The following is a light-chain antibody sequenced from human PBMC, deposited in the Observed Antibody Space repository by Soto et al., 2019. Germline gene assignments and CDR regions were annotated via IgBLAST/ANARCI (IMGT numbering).Light chain of an antibody. Sequence: DIQMTHSPSILSASVLYIVTITFRSSQSIRSWLAWYQQKPGKAPKLLIYDAYSLESGVPSRFSGRRSGTEFTLTIAGLQPEDFATYYCQQYESYSPLNFGGGTKVDIK. CDR3: QQYESYSPLN. V-gene: IGKV1-5*01. J-gene: IGKJ4*01. CDR2: DAY. CDR1: QSIRSW.